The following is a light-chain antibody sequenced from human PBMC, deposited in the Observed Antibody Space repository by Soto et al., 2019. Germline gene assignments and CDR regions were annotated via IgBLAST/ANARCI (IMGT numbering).Light chain of an antibody. CDR3: QQCYNWPQWT. Sequence: EIVLTQSPATLSLSPGERATLSCRASQSVGTFFAWYQQKPGQAPRLLIYVASNRATGISARFSGSGSGTDFTLTISSLEPEDFALYYCQQCYNWPQWTFG. J-gene: IGKJ1*01. CDR1: QSVGTF. V-gene: IGKV3-11*01. CDR2: VAS.